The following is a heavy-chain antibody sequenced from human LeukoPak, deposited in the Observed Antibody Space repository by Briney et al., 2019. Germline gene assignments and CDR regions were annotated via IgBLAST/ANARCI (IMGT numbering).Heavy chain of an antibody. CDR3: ARLPRATSGATSYFDF. D-gene: IGHD1-26*01. CDR1: GGSTTSSSYY. J-gene: IGHJ4*02. V-gene: IGHV4-39*01. Sequence: SETPSLTPTVSGGSTTSSSYYSGWIRHPPGNGLEWIGTIFYSGTTYYNPSLKSRVTISVDTSKTQFSLSLSSVTAPDTALYYCARLPRATSGATSYFDFWGEGTLVTVSS. CDR2: IFYSGTT.